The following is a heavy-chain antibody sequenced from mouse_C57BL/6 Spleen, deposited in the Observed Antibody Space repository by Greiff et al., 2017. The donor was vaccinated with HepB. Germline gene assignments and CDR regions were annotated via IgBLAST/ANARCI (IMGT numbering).Heavy chain of an antibody. J-gene: IGHJ2*01. CDR2: IDPETGGT. CDR3: TRAVKGYFDY. CDR1: GYTFTDYE. V-gene: IGHV1-15*01. Sequence: VQLQQSGAELVRPGASVTLSCKASGYTFTDYEMHWVKQTPVHGLEWIGAIDPETGGTAYNQKFKGKAILTADKSSSPDCMELRSLTSVVSAVYYCTRAVKGYFDYWSRSTTLTVSS. D-gene: IGHD1-3*01.